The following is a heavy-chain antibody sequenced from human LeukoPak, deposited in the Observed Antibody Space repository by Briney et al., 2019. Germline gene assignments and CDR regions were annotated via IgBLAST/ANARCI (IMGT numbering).Heavy chain of an antibody. CDR2: IRYDGSNK. V-gene: IGHV3-30*02. CDR1: GFTFSSYG. Sequence: PGGSLRLSCAASGFTFSSYGMHWVRQAPGKGLEWVAFIRYDGSNKYYADSVKGRFTISRDNSRNTLYLQMNSLRAEDTAVYYCAKDNDILTGYYNLFDYWGQRTLVTVSS. D-gene: IGHD3-9*01. J-gene: IGHJ4*02. CDR3: AKDNDILTGYYNLFDY.